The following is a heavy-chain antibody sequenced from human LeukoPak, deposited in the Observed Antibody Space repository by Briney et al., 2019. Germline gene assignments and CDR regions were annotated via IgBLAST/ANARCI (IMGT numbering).Heavy chain of an antibody. J-gene: IGHJ6*03. CDR2: INPSGGST. CDR3: ARTYYDILTGPLGTIHYYMDV. CDR1: GYTFTSYY. V-gene: IGHV1-46*01. D-gene: IGHD3-9*01. Sequence: GASVKVSCKASGYTFTSYYIHWVRQAPGEGLEWMGIINPSGGSTSYAQKFQGRVTMTRDMSTSTVYMELSSLRSEDTAVYYCARTYYDILTGPLGTIHYYMDVWGKGTTVTISS.